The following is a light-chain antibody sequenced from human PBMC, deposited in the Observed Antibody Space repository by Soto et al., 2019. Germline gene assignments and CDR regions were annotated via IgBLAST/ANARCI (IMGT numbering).Light chain of an antibody. J-gene: IGKJ1*01. CDR1: QSVRSN. V-gene: IGKV3-15*01. Sequence: EILITQSPVTLSVSPGERATLSCRASQSVRSNLAWYQQKPGQAPSLLIYGAFTRATGIPTRFSGTGSGTEFTLTISSLQSEDFALYYCQQYNDWPLTFGQATKVDIK. CDR3: QQYNDWPLT. CDR2: GAF.